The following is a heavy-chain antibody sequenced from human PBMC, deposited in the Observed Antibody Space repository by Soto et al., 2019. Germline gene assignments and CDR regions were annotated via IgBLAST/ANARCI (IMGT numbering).Heavy chain of an antibody. Sequence: PSETLSLTCTVSGGSISSSSYYWGWIRQPPGKGLEWIGSIYYSGSTYYNPSLKSRVTISVDTSKNQFSLKLSSVTAADTAVYYCARRGSQWAGTTFFDYWGQGTLVTVSS. J-gene: IGHJ4*02. CDR1: GGSISSSSYY. CDR3: ARRGSQWAGTTFFDY. V-gene: IGHV4-39*01. D-gene: IGHD1-7*01. CDR2: IYYSGST.